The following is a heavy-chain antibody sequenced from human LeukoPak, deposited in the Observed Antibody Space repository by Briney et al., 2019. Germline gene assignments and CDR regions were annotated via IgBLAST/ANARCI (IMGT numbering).Heavy chain of an antibody. CDR2: ISSSSRTI. D-gene: IGHD3-10*02. Sequence: GGSLRLSCAASGFTFSSYEMNWVRQAPGKGLEWVSYISSSSRTIYYADTVKGRFTISRDKAKNSQYLQMNSLRAEDTAVYYCSEIGITMIGGVWGKGTTVTISS. CDR3: SEIGITMIGGV. V-gene: IGHV3-48*03. CDR1: GFTFSSYE. J-gene: IGHJ6*01.